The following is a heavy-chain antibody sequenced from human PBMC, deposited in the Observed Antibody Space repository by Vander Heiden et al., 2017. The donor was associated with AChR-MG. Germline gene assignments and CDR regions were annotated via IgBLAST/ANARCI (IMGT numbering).Heavy chain of an antibody. D-gene: IGHD3-3*01. CDR3: ARAAPRITIFGVVLYYYMDV. Sequence: QVQLVQSGAEVKKPGSSVKVSCKASGGTFSSYAISWVRQAPGQGLEWMGGIIPIFGTANYAQKFQGRVTITADESTSTAYMELSSLRSEDTAVYYCARAAPRITIFGVVLYYYMDVWGKGTTVTVSS. J-gene: IGHJ6*03. V-gene: IGHV1-69*01. CDR1: GGTFSSYA. CDR2: IIPIFGTA.